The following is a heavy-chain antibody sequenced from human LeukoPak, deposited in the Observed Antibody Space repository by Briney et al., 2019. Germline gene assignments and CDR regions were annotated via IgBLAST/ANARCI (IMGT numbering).Heavy chain of an antibody. CDR2: IYSGGST. Sequence: GGSLRLSCAASGFNFSTSRMNWVRQAPGKGLEWVSVIYSGGSTYYADSVKGRFTISRDNSKNTLYLQMNSLRAEDTAVYYCASSVRTNSDYWGQGTLVTVSS. J-gene: IGHJ4*02. CDR1: GFNFSTSR. V-gene: IGHV3-66*01. CDR3: ASSVRTNSDY. D-gene: IGHD1-1*01.